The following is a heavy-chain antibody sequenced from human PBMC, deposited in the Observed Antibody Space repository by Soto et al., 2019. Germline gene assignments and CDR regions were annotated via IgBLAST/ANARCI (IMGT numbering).Heavy chain of an antibody. D-gene: IGHD4-17*01. J-gene: IGHJ4*02. V-gene: IGHV4-34*01. Sequence: QVQLQQWGAGLLKPSETLSLTCAVYGGSFSGYYWSWIRQPPGKGLEWIGEINHSGSTNYNPSLKSRVTISVDPSKNQFSLKLGSVTAAATAVYYCARGNRVDYGDFTPPHFDYGGQGTLVTVSS. CDR2: INHSGST. CDR3: ARGNRVDYGDFTPPHFDY. CDR1: GGSFSGYY.